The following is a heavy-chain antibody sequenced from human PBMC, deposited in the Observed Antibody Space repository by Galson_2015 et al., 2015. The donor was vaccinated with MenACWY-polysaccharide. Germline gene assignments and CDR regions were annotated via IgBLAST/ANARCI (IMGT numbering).Heavy chain of an antibody. J-gene: IGHJ4*02. Sequence: SLRLSCAASGFTFGDYAMSWVRQAPGKGLEWVGVIRRKAYGGTTEYAASVKGRFTISRDDSNSIAYLQMNSLKTEDTAVYYCTRDVNSGGRYVGGHYWGQGNLVTVPS. D-gene: IGHD1-26*01. CDR3: TRDVNSGGRYVGGHY. CDR1: GFTFGDYA. V-gene: IGHV3-49*04. CDR2: IRRKAYGGTT.